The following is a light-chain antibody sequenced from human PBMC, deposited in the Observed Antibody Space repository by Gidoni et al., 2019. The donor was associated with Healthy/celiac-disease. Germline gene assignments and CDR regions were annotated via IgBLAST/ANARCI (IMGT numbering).Light chain of an antibody. Sequence: DIQLTQSPSSLSASVGDRVTITCRASQGISNYLAWFQQEPGKAPKYLIYAAPSLQRGVLSEFCGGGSGADFTLTISSLQAEEVATVYCRQYNSYPRLTFGGGTKVEIK. J-gene: IGKJ4*01. V-gene: IGKV1-16*02. CDR1: QGISNY. CDR2: AAP. CDR3: RQYNSYPRLT.